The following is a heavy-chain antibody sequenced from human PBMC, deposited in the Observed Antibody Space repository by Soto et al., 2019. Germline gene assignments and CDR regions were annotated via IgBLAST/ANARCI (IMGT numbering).Heavy chain of an antibody. Sequence: ASMKVSCKASGYTFTSYDINWVRQATGQGLEWMGWMNPNSGNTGYAQKFQGRVTMTRNTSISTAYMELSSLRSEDTAVYYCARARRVVVAAVQYYFDYWGQGTLVTVSS. D-gene: IGHD2-15*01. CDR1: GYTFTSYD. J-gene: IGHJ4*02. CDR2: MNPNSGNT. CDR3: ARARRVVVAAVQYYFDY. V-gene: IGHV1-8*01.